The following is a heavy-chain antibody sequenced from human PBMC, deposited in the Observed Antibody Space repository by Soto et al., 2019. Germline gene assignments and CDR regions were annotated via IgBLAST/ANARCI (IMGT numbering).Heavy chain of an antibody. D-gene: IGHD3-22*01. CDR1: GYTFTGYY. J-gene: IGHJ4*02. CDR3: ARDPSPIYYDSSGYSTPFDY. Sequence: ASVKVSCKASGYTFTGYYMHWVRQAPGQGLEWMGWINPNSGGTNYAQKFQGWVTMTRDTSISTAYMELSRLRSDDTAVYYCARDPSPIYYDSSGYSTPFDYWGQGTLVTVSS. CDR2: INPNSGGT. V-gene: IGHV1-2*04.